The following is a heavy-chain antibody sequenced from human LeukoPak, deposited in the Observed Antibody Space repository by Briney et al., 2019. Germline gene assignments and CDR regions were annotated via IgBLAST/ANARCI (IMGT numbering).Heavy chain of an antibody. CDR2: FDPEDGET. J-gene: IGHJ4*02. V-gene: IGHV1-24*01. Sequence: APVKVSCKVSGYTLTELSMHWVRQAPGKGLEWMGGFDPEDGETIYAQKFQGRVTMTEDTSTDTAYMELSSLRSEDTAVYYCATDRTSGYSSSWYPRSFDYWGQGTLVTVSS. CDR1: GYTLTELS. D-gene: IGHD6-13*01. CDR3: ATDRTSGYSSSWYPRSFDY.